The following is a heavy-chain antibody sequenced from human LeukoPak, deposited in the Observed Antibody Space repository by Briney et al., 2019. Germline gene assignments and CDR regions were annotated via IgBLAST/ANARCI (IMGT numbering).Heavy chain of an antibody. V-gene: IGHV1-24*01. J-gene: IGHJ4*02. CDR1: GYTLTELS. CDR3: ATDALYYYDSSGYQLDY. CDR2: FDPEDGET. D-gene: IGHD3-22*01. Sequence: ASVKVSCKVSGYTLTELSMHWVRQAPGKGLERMGGFDPEDGETIYAQKFQGRVTMTEDTSTDTAYMELSSLRSEDTAVYYCATDALYYYDSSGYQLDYWGQGTLVTVSS.